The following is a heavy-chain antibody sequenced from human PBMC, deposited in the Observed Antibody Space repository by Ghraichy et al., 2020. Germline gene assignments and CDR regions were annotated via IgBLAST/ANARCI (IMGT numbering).Heavy chain of an antibody. Sequence: LRLSCTVSGASLSTRGYYWGWVRQPPGIGLQYIASVSNSGTSYENPALESRVRVSVDTSKNQFSLSLTSVTATDSATYYCVRHVFSLGITYAFEVWGRGTTVTVSS. CDR2: VSNSGTS. D-gene: IGHD7-27*01. J-gene: IGHJ3*01. V-gene: IGHV4-39*01. CDR3: VRHVFSLGITYAFEV. CDR1: GASLSTRGYY.